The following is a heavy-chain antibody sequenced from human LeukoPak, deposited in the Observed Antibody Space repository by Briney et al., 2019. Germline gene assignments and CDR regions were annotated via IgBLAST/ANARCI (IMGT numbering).Heavy chain of an antibody. CDR1: GFTFSSYW. J-gene: IGHJ4*02. CDR2: IKSDGTYT. V-gene: IGHV3-74*01. Sequence: GGSLRTSFAAPGFTFSSYWMHWVRQAPGKGLVWVSRIKSDGTYTSYAGSVKGRFTISRDNAKNTLYLQMNSLRAEDTAVYYCASALPGIAVAVPPLGYWGEGALVTVSS. D-gene: IGHD6-19*01. CDR3: ASALPGIAVAVPPLGY.